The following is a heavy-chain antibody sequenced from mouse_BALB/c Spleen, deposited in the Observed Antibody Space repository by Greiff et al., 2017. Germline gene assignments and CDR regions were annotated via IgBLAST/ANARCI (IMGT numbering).Heavy chain of an antibody. CDR2: IYPGGGYT. D-gene: IGHD3-3*01. CDR3: ERGTGGY. Sequence: QVQLQQSGAELVRPGTSVKISCKASGYTFTNYWLGWVKQRPGHGLEWIGYIYPGGGYTNYNEKFKGKATLTADTSSSTAYMQLSSLKAEDSAVYFCERGTGGYWGQGTTLTVSS. J-gene: IGHJ2*01. V-gene: IGHV1-63*02. CDR1: GYTFTNYW.